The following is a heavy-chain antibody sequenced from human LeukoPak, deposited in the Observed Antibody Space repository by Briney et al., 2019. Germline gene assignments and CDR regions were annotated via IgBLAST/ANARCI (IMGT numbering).Heavy chain of an antibody. CDR2: ISSGGDTK. CDR1: GFTFSSYS. Sequence: GGSLRLSCAASGFTFSSYSMHWVRQAPGKGLEWVSYISSGGDTKYYADSVKGRFIISRDDAKNSLYLQMNSLRDDDTAVYYCVRDHYWAFDFWGQGTLVTVSS. V-gene: IGHV3-48*02. D-gene: IGHD2-8*02. J-gene: IGHJ4*02. CDR3: VRDHYWAFDF.